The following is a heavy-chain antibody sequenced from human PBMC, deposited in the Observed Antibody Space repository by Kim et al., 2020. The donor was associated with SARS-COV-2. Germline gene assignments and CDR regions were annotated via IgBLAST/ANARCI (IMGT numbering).Heavy chain of an antibody. Sequence: GGSLRLSCAASGFTVSSNYMSWVRQAPGKGLEWVSVIYSGGSTYYADSVKGRFTISRHNSKNTLYLQMNSLRAEDTAVYYCASGYSSGWLTARYYYYGMDVWGQGTTVTVSS. CDR1: GFTVSSNY. CDR3: ASGYSSGWLTARYYYYGMDV. CDR2: IYSGGST. D-gene: IGHD6-19*01. V-gene: IGHV3-53*04. J-gene: IGHJ6*02.